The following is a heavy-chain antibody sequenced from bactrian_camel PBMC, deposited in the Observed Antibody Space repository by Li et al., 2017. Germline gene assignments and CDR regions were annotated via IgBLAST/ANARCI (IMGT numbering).Heavy chain of an antibody. D-gene: IGHD4*01. J-gene: IGHJ4*01. CDR1: AFTFRSYC. CDR2: VDGGFSET. CDR3: ATRRGRDWQKWDLERTYNY. V-gene: IGHV3S6*01. Sequence: HVQLVESGGGSVEPGRSLRLSCTASAFTFRSYCMGWYRQAPGKEREGVAVVDGGFSETYADSVKGRFTISRDNDANTVYLQMNTLNPDDTATYYCATRRGRDWQKWDLERTYNYWGHGTQVTVS.